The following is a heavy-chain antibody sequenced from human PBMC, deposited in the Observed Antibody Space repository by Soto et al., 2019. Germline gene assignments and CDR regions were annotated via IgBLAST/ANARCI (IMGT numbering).Heavy chain of an antibody. CDR2: IGGSGGST. V-gene: IGHV3-23*01. D-gene: IGHD4-17*01. CDR1: GFTFSSYA. J-gene: IGHJ6*02. CDR3: AKNYGPNYYYGMDV. Sequence: GGSLRLSCAASGFTFSSYAMSWVRQAPGKGLEWVSAIGGSGGSTYYADSVKGRFTISRDNSKNTLYLQMNSLRAEDTAVYYCAKNYGPNYYYGMDVWGQGTTVTVSS.